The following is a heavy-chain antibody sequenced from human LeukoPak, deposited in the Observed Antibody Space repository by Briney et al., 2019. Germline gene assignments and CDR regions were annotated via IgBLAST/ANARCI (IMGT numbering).Heavy chain of an antibody. CDR3: ARFSLPAANYYYYYGMDV. D-gene: IGHD2-2*01. V-gene: IGHV7-4-1*02. CDR1: GYTFTSYA. J-gene: IGHJ6*02. CDR2: INTNTGNP. Sequence: ASVNVSCTASGYTFTSYAMNWVRQAPGQGLEWMGWINTNTGNPTYAQGFTGRFVFSLDTSVSTAYLQISSLKAEDTAVYYCARFSLPAANYYYYYGMDVWGQGTTVTVSS.